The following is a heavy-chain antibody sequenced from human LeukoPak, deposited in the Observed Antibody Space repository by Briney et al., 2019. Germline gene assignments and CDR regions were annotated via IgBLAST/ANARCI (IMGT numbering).Heavy chain of an antibody. CDR3: AKLGLYGSGSYWDY. J-gene: IGHJ4*02. CDR2: ICYDGSNK. V-gene: IGHV3-33*06. CDR1: GFTFSSYG. Sequence: PGGSLRLSCAASGFTFSSYGMHWVRQAPGKGLEGVAVICYDGSNKYYADSVKGRFTISRDNSKNKLYLQMNSLRAEDTAVYYCAKLGLYGSGSYWDYWGQGTLVTVSS. D-gene: IGHD3-10*01.